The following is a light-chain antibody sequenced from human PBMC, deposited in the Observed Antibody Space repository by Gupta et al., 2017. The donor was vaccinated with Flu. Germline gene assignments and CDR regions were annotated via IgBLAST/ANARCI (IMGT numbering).Light chain of an antibody. Sequence: SLGERATINCKSSQSVLYSSNNKNYLAWYQQKPGQPPKLLIYWASTRESGVPDRFSGSGSGTDFTLTISSLQAEDVAVYYCQQDDSLPFTFGHGTKVDIK. CDR1: QSVLYSSNNKNY. V-gene: IGKV4-1*01. J-gene: IGKJ3*01. CDR3: QQDDSLPFT. CDR2: WAS.